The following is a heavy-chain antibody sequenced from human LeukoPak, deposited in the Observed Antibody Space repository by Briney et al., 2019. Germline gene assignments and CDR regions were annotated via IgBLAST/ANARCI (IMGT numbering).Heavy chain of an antibody. CDR1: GFTFTGYG. D-gene: IGHD3-22*01. Sequence: GGSLRLSCAASGFTFTGYGMHWVRQAPGKGLEWVAVISYGGGNKYYADSVKGRFTISRDTSKNTLYLQMNSLRAEDTAVYYCAKDQGITMTSYFDYWGQGTLVTVSS. V-gene: IGHV3-30*18. CDR2: ISYGGGNK. J-gene: IGHJ4*02. CDR3: AKDQGITMTSYFDY.